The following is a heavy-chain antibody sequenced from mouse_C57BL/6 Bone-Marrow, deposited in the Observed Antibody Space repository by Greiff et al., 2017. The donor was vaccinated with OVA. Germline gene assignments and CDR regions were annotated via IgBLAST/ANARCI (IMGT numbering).Heavy chain of an antibody. CDR2: IWRGGST. V-gene: IGHV2-5*01. J-gene: IGHJ3*01. CDR1: GFSLTSYG. Sequence: VQVVESGPGLVQPSQSLSITCTVSGFSLTSYGVHWVRQSPGKGLEWLGVIWRGGSTDYNAAFMSRLSITKDNSKSQVFFKMNSLQADDTATYSCARNYGYYPGAYWGQGTLVTVSA. CDR3: ARNYGYYPGAY. D-gene: IGHD2-3*01.